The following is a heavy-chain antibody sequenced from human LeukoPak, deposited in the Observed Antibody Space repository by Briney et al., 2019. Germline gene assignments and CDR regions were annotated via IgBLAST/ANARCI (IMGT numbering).Heavy chain of an antibody. CDR2: IKGDGSVK. CDR3: ATSAAAPGNQ. Sequence: GGSLRLSCAASGFTFSSYSMNWVRQAPGKGLEWVVNIKGDGSVKHYVDSVKGRFTISRDNAKNSVYLQMNTVRAEDTAVYYCATSAAAPGNQWGQGTLVTVSS. CDR1: GFTFSSYS. J-gene: IGHJ4*02. V-gene: IGHV3-7*03. D-gene: IGHD6-13*01.